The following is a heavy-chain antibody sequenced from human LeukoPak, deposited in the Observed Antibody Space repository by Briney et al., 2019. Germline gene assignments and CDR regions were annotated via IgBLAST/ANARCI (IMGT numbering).Heavy chain of an antibody. CDR1: GYTFTGYY. CDR3: ARESPTGSGYYGSGSQNWFDP. Sequence: ASVKVSCKASGYTFTGYYMHWVRQAPGQGLEWMGWINPNSGGTNYAQKFQGWVTMTRDTSISTAYMELSRLRSDDTAVYYCARESPTGSGYYGSGSQNWFDPWGQGTLVTVSS. V-gene: IGHV1-2*04. D-gene: IGHD3-10*01. CDR2: INPNSGGT. J-gene: IGHJ5*02.